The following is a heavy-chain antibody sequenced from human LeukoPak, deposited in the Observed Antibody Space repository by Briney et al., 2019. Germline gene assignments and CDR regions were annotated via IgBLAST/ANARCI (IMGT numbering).Heavy chain of an antibody. D-gene: IGHD2-2*01. Sequence: PSETLSLTCTVSGGSIGSGGYYWSWIRQPPGKGLEWIGEINHSGSTNYNPSLKSRVTISVDTSKNQFSLKLSSVTAADTAVYYCARCRKYQLPRPSYYYYMDVWGKGTTVTVSS. CDR1: GGSIGSGGYY. CDR3: ARCRKYQLPRPSYYYYMDV. J-gene: IGHJ6*03. V-gene: IGHV4-39*07. CDR2: INHSGST.